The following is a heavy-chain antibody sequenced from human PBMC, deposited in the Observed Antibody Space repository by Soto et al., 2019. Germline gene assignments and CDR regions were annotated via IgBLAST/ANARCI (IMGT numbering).Heavy chain of an antibody. V-gene: IGHV3-53*01. J-gene: IGHJ5*02. CDR2: LYNSETT. CDR1: GLEVSYNY. CDR3: ARDKTQGAGWFDP. Sequence: PGGSLRLSCAASGLEVSYNYMNWVRQAPGKGLEWVSVLYNSETTYYAESVKGRFTISRDTVKKTVYLEMNNLRVDDTAVYYCARDKTQGAGWFDPWGRGTLVTVSS.